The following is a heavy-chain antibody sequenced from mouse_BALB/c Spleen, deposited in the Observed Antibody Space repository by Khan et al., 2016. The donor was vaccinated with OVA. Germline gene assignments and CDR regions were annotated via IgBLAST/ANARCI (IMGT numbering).Heavy chain of an antibody. CDR2: ISYDGSN. V-gene: IGHV3-6*02. CDR3: ASGGYGRGFAY. CDR1: GYSIISGYY. Sequence: EVQLQESGPGLVKPSQSLSLTCSVTGYSIISGYYWNWIRQFPGNKLEWMGYISYDGSNNYNPSLKYRISITRDTSKNQFFLKLTSVTSEDTATYYWASGGYGRGFAYWGQGTLVTVSA. D-gene: IGHD1-1*01. J-gene: IGHJ3*01.